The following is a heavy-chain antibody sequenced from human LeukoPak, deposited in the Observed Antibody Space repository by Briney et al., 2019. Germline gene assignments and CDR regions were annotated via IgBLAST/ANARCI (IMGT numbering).Heavy chain of an antibody. CDR2: IKQDGSEK. CDR1: GFTFSSYW. Sequence: PGGSLRLSCAASGFTFSSYWRSWVRQAPGKGLEWVANIKQDGSEKYYVDSVKGRFTISSDNAKNSLYLQMNSLRAEDTAVYYCAKGTSYNWNDGWFDPWGNGILVTVSS. D-gene: IGHD1-20*01. V-gene: IGHV3-7*01. J-gene: IGHJ5*02. CDR3: AKGTSYNWNDGWFDP.